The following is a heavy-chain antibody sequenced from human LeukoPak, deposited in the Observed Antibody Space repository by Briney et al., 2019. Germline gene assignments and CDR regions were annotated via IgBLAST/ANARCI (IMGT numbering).Heavy chain of an antibody. CDR1: GYTFIDYY. Sequence: GASVKVSCKASGYTFIDYYLHWLRQAPGQGLEWMGRINPNRGDTKPAQKFQGRVTMTRDTSISVAYMELSSLQSDDTAVYYCARGLRDIVATSPKTDNWFDPWGQGTLVTVSS. CDR3: ARGLRDIVATSPKTDNWFDP. D-gene: IGHD5-12*01. V-gene: IGHV1-2*06. J-gene: IGHJ5*02. CDR2: INPNRGDT.